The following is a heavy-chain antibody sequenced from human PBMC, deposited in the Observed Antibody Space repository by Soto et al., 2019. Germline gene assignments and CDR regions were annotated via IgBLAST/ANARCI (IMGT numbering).Heavy chain of an antibody. V-gene: IGHV1-69*13. J-gene: IGHJ4*02. CDR1: GGTFSSYA. D-gene: IGHD3-22*01. CDR3: ASPTANYYDSSGRLDY. Sequence: SVKLSCKASGGTFSSYAISWVRQAPGQGLEWMGGIIPIFGTANYAQKFQGRVTITADESTSTAYMELSSLRSEDTAVYYCASPTANYYDSSGRLDYWGQGTLVTVSS. CDR2: IIPIFGTA.